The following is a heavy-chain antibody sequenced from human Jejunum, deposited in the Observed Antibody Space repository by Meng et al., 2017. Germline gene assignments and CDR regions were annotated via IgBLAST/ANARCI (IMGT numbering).Heavy chain of an antibody. J-gene: IGHJ5*02. CDR2: INHSGST. CDR3: ARVISMARGTLIGVWFDH. V-gene: IGHV4-34*01. Sequence: QLSQTVSHDRPVGVWAFRGNYWNWISKPPRKGLEWIGEINHSGSTNDNSSLKSRITISVDTSMNQFSMKLSSVTAEDTAVYYCARVISMARGTLIGVWFDHWGQGTLVTVSS. CDR1: VWAFRGNY. D-gene: IGHD3-10*01.